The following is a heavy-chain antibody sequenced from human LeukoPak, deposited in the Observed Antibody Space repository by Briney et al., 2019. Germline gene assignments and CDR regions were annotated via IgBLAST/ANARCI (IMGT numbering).Heavy chain of an antibody. CDR3: ARERGRLTMVRGGYDAFDI. D-gene: IGHD3-10*01. V-gene: IGHV1-18*01. CDR2: ISTYNGNT. CDR1: GYTFTSYG. J-gene: IGHJ3*02. Sequence: ASVKVSCKASGYTFTSYGISWVRQAPGQGLEWMGWISTYNGNTNYAQKFQGRVTMTTDTSTSTAYMEVRRLRFDDTAPYYCARERGRLTMVRGGYDAFDIWGQGTMVTVSS.